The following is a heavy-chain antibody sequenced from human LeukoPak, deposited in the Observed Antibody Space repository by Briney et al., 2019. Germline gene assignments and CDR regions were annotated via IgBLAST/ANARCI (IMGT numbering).Heavy chain of an antibody. V-gene: IGHV4-4*07. Sequence: SETLSLTCNVSGGSISSYYWSWIRQPAGKGLEWIGRIYSSGRTDYNPSLKSRVTMSVDMSKNQFSLELSSVTAADTAVYYCARELDYGDNTLYNWFDPWGQGTLVTVSS. CDR3: ARELDYGDNTLYNWFDP. CDR1: GGSISSYY. D-gene: IGHD4-17*01. J-gene: IGHJ5*02. CDR2: IYSSGRT.